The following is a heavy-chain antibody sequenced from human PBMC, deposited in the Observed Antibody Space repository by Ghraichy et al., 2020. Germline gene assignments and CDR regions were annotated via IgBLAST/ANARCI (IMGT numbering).Heavy chain of an antibody. CDR3: ATVRYFDRLFSH. J-gene: IGHJ4*02. V-gene: IGHV3-23*01. Sequence: GGSLRLSCAASGFTFSSYAMSWVRQAPGKGLEWVSAISGSGGSTYYADSVKGRFTISRDNSKNTLYLQMNSLRAEDTAVYYCATVRYFDRLFSHWGQGTLVTVSS. CDR2: ISGSGGST. D-gene: IGHD3-9*01. CDR1: GFTFSSYA.